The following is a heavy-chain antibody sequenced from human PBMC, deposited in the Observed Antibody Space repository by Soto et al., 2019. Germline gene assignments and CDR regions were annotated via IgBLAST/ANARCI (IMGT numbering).Heavy chain of an antibody. CDR2: IIPIFGTA. Sequence: QVQLVQSGAEVKKPGSSVKVSCKASGSTFSSYAISWVRQAPGQGLEWMGGIIPIFGTANYAQKFQGRVTITADESTSTAYMELSSLRSEDTAVYYCARQDGGVEWLLYYFDYWGQGTLVTVSS. J-gene: IGHJ4*02. D-gene: IGHD3-3*01. CDR1: GSTFSSYA. CDR3: ARQDGGVEWLLYYFDY. V-gene: IGHV1-69*12.